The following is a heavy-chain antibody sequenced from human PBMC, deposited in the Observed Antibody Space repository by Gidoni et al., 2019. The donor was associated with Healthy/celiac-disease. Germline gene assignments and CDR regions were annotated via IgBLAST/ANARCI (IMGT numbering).Heavy chain of an antibody. Sequence: QVQLVQSGAEVKKPGASVKFSCKASGYPFISYGPSWVRQAHGQRIEWMGWISAYNGNTNDAQKLQGRVTMTTATSTSTAYMELRSLRSDDTAVYYCARDLVHGTPTEEFDYWGQGTLVTVSS. D-gene: IGHD2-2*01. CDR1: GYPFISYG. CDR3: ARDLVHGTPTEEFDY. CDR2: ISAYNGNT. J-gene: IGHJ4*02. V-gene: IGHV1-18*01.